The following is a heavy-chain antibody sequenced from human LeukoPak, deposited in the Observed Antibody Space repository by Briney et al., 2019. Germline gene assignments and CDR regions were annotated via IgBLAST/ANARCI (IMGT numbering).Heavy chain of an antibody. CDR1: GFTFGSYS. V-gene: IGHV3-21*01. CDR3: VRDCSSGYYDFWSGYWAFDI. D-gene: IGHD3-3*01. Sequence: PGGSLRLSCAASGFTFGSYSMNWVRQAPGKGLEWVSSISSSSGYIYYADSVRGRFTISRDNAKNSLYLQMNSLRAEDTALYYCVRDCSSGYYDFWSGYWAFDIWGPGTMVTVSS. CDR2: ISSSSGYI. J-gene: IGHJ3*02.